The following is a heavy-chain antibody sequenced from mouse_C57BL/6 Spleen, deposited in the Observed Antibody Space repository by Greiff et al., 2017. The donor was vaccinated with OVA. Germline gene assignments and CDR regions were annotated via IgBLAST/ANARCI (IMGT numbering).Heavy chain of an antibody. CDR3: ARDGGFFVY. CDR1: GFTFSSYA. J-gene: IGHJ3*01. V-gene: IGHV5-4*01. D-gene: IGHD3-1*01. CDR2: ISDGGSYT. Sequence: EVHLVESGGGLVKPGGSLKLSCAASGFTFSSYAMSWVRQTPEKRLEWVATISDGGSYTYYPDNVKGRFTISRDNAKNNLYLQMSHLKSEDTAMYYCARDGGFFVYWGQGTLVTVSA.